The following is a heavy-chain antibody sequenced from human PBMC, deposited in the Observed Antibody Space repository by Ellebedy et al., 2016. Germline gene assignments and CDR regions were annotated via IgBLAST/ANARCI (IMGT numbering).Heavy chain of an antibody. CDR1: GGSISSGSYY. CDR3: ARERAGRRGGYYMDV. Sequence: SETLSLXXTVSGGSISSGSYYWSWIRQHPGKGLEWIGYIHYSGTTYYNPSLTSRVSISLDTSKTHFSLKLSSVTVADTAAYYCARERAGRRGGYYMDVWGKGTTVTVSS. J-gene: IGHJ6*03. V-gene: IGHV4-31*03. D-gene: IGHD6-6*01. CDR2: IHYSGTT.